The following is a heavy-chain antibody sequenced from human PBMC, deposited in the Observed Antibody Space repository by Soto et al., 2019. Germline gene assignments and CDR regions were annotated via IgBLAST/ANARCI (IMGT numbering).Heavy chain of an antibody. CDR2: ISPSNDNS. D-gene: IGHD1-7*01. V-gene: IGHV1-18*01. J-gene: IGHJ4*02. Sequence: QVQMVQSGAEVQKPGTSVKVSCKASGYAFINYAVTWVRQATGEGLEWMGWISPSNDNSYSAQKFQDRVTMSTESASIKAYMELRRLTSDDTAVYYCSREGGNTGTSDYCGQGSLVTVS. CDR1: GYAFINYA. CDR3: SREGGNTGTSDY.